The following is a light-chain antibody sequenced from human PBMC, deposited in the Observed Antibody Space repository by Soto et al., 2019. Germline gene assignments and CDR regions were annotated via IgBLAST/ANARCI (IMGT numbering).Light chain of an antibody. CDR3: QQYDSCPYT. J-gene: IGKJ2*01. Sequence: DIQMTQSPSSLSAAVGDRVTITCQASQDITNFLNWYQQTPGKAPKVLIFDASNLKTGVPSRFSASVSGTDFTFTINNLRPEDIATYYCQQYDSCPYTFGQGTNLEIK. V-gene: IGKV1-33*01. CDR2: DAS. CDR1: QDITNF.